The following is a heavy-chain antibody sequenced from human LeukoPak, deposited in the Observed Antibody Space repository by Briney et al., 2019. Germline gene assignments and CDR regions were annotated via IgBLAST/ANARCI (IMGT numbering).Heavy chain of an antibody. V-gene: IGHV1-69*13. Sequence: SVKVSCKASGGTFTSYAISWVRQAPGQGLEWMGGIIPIFGTANYAQKFQGRVTITADESTGTAYMELSSLRSEDTAVYYCARGDMVRGVIIKGRLDYWGQGTLVTVSS. CDR2: IIPIFGTA. D-gene: IGHD3-10*01. CDR3: ARGDMVRGVIIKGRLDY. CDR1: GGTFTSYA. J-gene: IGHJ4*02.